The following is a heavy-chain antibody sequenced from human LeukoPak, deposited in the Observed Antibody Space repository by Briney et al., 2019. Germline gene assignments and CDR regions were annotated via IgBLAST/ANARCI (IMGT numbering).Heavy chain of an antibody. Sequence: GASVKVSCKASGYTFTGYYMHWVRQAPGQGLEWMGWINPDSGGTNYAQKFQGRVTMTRDTSISTAYMELSRLRSDDTAVYYCARESRDYGDYVSDVFSENNWFDPWGQGTLVTVSS. CDR3: ARESRDYGDYVSDVFSENNWFDP. D-gene: IGHD4-17*01. CDR2: INPDSGGT. CDR1: GYTFTGYY. V-gene: IGHV1-2*02. J-gene: IGHJ5*02.